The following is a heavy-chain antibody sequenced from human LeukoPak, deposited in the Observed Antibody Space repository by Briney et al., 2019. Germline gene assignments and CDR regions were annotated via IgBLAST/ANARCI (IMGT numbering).Heavy chain of an antibody. J-gene: IGHJ3*02. Sequence: SETLSLTCAVYGGSFSGYYWSWIRQPPGKGLEWIGEINHSGSTNYNPSLKSRVTISVDTSKNQFSLKLSSVTAADTAVYYCASSGIAVAGTAFDIWGQGAMVTVSS. CDR2: INHSGST. D-gene: IGHD6-19*01. CDR1: GGSFSGYY. V-gene: IGHV4-34*01. CDR3: ASSGIAVAGTAFDI.